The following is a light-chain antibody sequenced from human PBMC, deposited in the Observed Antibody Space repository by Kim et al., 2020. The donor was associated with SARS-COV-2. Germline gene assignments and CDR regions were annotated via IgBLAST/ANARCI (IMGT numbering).Light chain of an antibody. Sequence: SSELTQDPAVSVALGQTVRITCQGDSLKNYYASWYQQKPGQAPLLVIYGKTNRPSGIPDRFSGSTSGNTASLTITGAQAEDEADYYCNSRDSSGNPLVF. V-gene: IGLV3-19*01. J-gene: IGLJ2*01. CDR3: NSRDSSGNPLV. CDR1: SLKNYY. CDR2: GKT.